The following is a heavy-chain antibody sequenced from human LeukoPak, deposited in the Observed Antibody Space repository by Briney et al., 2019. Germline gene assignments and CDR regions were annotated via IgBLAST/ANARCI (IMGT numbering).Heavy chain of an antibody. CDR1: GFTFSSYA. CDR2: ISYDGSNK. D-gene: IGHD4-17*01. V-gene: IGHV3-30-3*01. Sequence: GGSLRLSCAASGFTFSSYAMHWVRQAPGKGLEWVAVISYDGSNKYYADSVKGRFTISRDNSKNTLYLQMNSLRAEDTAVYYCARDLAFGDFERYFDIWGRGALVTVSS. CDR3: ARDLAFGDFERYFDI. J-gene: IGHJ2*01.